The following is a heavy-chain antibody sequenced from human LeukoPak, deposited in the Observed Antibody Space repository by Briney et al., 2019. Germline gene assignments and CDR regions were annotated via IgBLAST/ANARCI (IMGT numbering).Heavy chain of an antibody. V-gene: IGHV1-45*02. CDR2: ITPFNGNT. CDR3: ADSSGYYSFDY. Sequence: GASVKVSCKASGYTFPYRYLHWVRQAPGQALEWMGWITPFNGNTNYAQKFQDRVTITRDRSMSTAYMELSSLRSEDTAMYYCADSSGYYSFDYWGQGTLVTVSS. D-gene: IGHD3-22*01. CDR1: GYTFPYRY. J-gene: IGHJ4*02.